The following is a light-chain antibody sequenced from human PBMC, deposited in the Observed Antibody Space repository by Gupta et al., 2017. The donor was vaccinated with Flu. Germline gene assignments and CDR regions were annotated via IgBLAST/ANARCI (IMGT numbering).Light chain of an antibody. V-gene: IGKV2-30*01. CDR1: QGLVYSDGNTY. CDR2: QVS. Sequence: DVGMTQSPLSLPVTLAPPASISCRSSQGLVYSDGNTYLHWFQQRPGQSPRRLIYQVSYRDSGVPDRFSGSGSGTDFTLKISRVEAEDVGIYFCKQSAHWPWAFGQGTTVEIK. J-gene: IGKJ1*01. CDR3: KQSAHWPWA.